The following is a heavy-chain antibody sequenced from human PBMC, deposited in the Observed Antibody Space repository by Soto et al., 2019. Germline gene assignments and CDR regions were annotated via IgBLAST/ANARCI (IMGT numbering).Heavy chain of an antibody. CDR1: GYTFDTFG. J-gene: IGHJ4*02. D-gene: IGHD3-22*01. Sequence: QVQLMHSGAEVKKPGASVKVSCKASGYTFDTFGISWVRQAPGQGLEWMGWISAYNGHTNYAQNLQGRVTMTTDTSTATAYMELRALTSDDTAVYYCARVAYYFDSSGYSTPRGYFDYWGQGTLVTVSS. V-gene: IGHV1-18*01. CDR3: ARVAYYFDSSGYSTPRGYFDY. CDR2: ISAYNGHT.